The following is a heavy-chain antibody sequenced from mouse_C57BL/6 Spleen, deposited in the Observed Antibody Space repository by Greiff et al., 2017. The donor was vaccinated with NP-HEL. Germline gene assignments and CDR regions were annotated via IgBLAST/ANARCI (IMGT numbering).Heavy chain of an antibody. J-gene: IGHJ2*01. V-gene: IGHV1-42*01. CDR2: INPSTGGT. D-gene: IGHD2-3*01. CDR1: GYSFTGYY. Sequence: EVQLQESGPELVKPGASVKISCKASGYSFTGYYMNWVKQSPEKSLEWIGEINPSTGGTTYNQKFKAKATLTVDKSSSTAYMQLKSLTSEDSAVYYCAREGLLPPFDYWGQGTTLTVSS. CDR3: AREGLLPPFDY.